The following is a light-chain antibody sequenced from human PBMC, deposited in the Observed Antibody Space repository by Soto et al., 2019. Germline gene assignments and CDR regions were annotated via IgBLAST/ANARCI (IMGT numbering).Light chain of an antibody. CDR2: GAS. J-gene: IGKJ5*01. Sequence: ENVLTQSPGTLSLSPGERATLSCRASQTVSSYLTWYQQRPGQAPRLLIYGASKRATGIPDRFSGSGSGTDVTLTISRLEPEDFALYYCQQYGTSPITFGQGTRREIK. CDR3: QQYGTSPIT. V-gene: IGKV3-20*01. CDR1: QTVSSY.